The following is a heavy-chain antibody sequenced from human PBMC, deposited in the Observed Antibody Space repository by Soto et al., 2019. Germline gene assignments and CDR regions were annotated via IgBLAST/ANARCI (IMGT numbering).Heavy chain of an antibody. CDR3: ARGGSGSTHDY. V-gene: IGHV1-3*01. CDR2: INAGNGNT. CDR1: GYTFTSYA. D-gene: IGHD3-10*01. J-gene: IGHJ4*02. Sequence: QVQLVQSGAEVKKPGASVKVSCKGSGYTFTSYAMHWVRQAPGQRLEWMGWINAGNGNTKYSQKFQGRVTITRDTSASTAYMELSSLRSEDTAVYYCARGGSGSTHDYWGQGTLVTVSS.